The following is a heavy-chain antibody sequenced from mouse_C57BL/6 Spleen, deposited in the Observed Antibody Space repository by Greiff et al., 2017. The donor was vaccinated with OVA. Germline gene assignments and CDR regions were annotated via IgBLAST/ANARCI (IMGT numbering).Heavy chain of an antibody. V-gene: IGHV1-9*01. J-gene: IGHJ1*03. CDR3: AIGIKDWYFDV. D-gene: IGHD2-4*01. Sequence: VQLQQSGAELMKPGASVKLSCTATGYTFTGSWIEWVKQRPGHGLQWIGELLPGSGSTNYNEKLKGKATFTADTSSNTAYMQLSSLTTEDTAIYYCAIGIKDWYFDVWGTGTTVTVSS. CDR1: GYTFTGSW. CDR2: LLPGSGST.